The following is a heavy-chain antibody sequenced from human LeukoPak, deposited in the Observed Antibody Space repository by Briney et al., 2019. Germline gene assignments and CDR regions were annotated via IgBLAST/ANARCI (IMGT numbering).Heavy chain of an antibody. Sequence: GGSLRLSCAASGFTFSSYSMNWVRQAPGKGLEWVSSISSSSSYIYYADSVKGRFTISRDNAKNSLYLQMNSLRAEDTAVYYCARDRRGAAAGTGQHWGQGTLVTVSS. V-gene: IGHV3-21*01. D-gene: IGHD6-13*01. CDR3: ARDRRGAAAGTGQH. CDR1: GFTFSSYS. CDR2: ISSSSSYI. J-gene: IGHJ1*01.